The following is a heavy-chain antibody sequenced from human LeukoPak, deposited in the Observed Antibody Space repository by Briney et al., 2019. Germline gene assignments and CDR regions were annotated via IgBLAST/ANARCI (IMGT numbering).Heavy chain of an antibody. CDR1: GFTFSSYG. J-gene: IGHJ1*01. CDR2: IWYDGSNK. Sequence: PGGSLRLSCAASGFTFSSYGMHWVRQAPGKGLEWVAVIWYDGSNKYYADSVKGRFTISRDNSKNTLYLQMNSLRAEDTAVYYCARDPYGDYVGEYFQHWGQGTLVTVSS. CDR3: ARDPYGDYVGEYFQH. D-gene: IGHD4-17*01. V-gene: IGHV3-33*08.